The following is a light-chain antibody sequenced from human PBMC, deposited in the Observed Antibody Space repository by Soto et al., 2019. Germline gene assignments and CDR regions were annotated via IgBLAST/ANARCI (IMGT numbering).Light chain of an antibody. Sequence: QSVLTQPPSVSGAPGQRVTISCTGSSSNVGSSYDVHWYRQLPGTAPKLLIYGNNNRPSGVPDRFSGSKSGTSASLAITGLQAEDEADYYCQSYDSGLYVVFGGGTKLTVL. CDR1: SSNVGSSYD. CDR2: GNN. V-gene: IGLV1-40*01. J-gene: IGLJ2*01. CDR3: QSYDSGLYVV.